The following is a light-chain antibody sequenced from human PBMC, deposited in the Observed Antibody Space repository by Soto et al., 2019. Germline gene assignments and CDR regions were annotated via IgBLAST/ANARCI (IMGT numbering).Light chain of an antibody. V-gene: IGKV1-17*01. CDR2: TIS. J-gene: IGKJ3*01. Sequence: DIQMTQSPSSLSASVGDRVTITCRASQDIGTTLDWFQQKPGTAPKRLIYTISDLQSGVPSRFSGGGSGTEFTITISSLQPEDSATYYCFQQYGFPFTFGPGTKVHV. CDR1: QDIGTT. CDR3: FQQYGFPFT.